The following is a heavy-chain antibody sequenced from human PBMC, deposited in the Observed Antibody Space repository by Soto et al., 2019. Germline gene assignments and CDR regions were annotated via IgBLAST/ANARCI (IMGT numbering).Heavy chain of an antibody. J-gene: IGHJ4*02. CDR2: ISSSSSTI. V-gene: IGHV3-48*01. CDR3: AQGGIVVVPAATLDY. CDR1: GFTFSSYS. Sequence: PGGSLRLSCAASGFTFSSYSMNWVRQAPGKGLEWVSYISSSSSTIYYADSVKGRFTISRDNAKNSLYLQMNSLRAEDTAVYYCAQGGIVVVPAATLDYWGQGTLVTVSS. D-gene: IGHD2-2*01.